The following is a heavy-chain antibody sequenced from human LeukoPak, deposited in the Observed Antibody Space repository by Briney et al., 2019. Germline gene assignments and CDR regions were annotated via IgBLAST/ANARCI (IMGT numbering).Heavy chain of an antibody. Sequence: GGSLRLSCAASGFTFSDYYMSWIRQAPGKGLEWVSYISSSGSTIYYADSVKGRFTISRDNSKNTLYLQMNSLRAEDTAVYYCAKDSYYYDSSGYNYWGQGTLVTVSS. CDR1: GFTFSDYY. J-gene: IGHJ4*02. D-gene: IGHD3-22*01. CDR3: AKDSYYYDSSGYNY. CDR2: ISSSGSTI. V-gene: IGHV3-11*01.